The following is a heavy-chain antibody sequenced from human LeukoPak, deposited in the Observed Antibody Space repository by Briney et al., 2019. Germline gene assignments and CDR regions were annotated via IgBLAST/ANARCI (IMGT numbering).Heavy chain of an antibody. J-gene: IGHJ4*02. CDR1: GFTFSSYS. Sequence: GGSLRLSCAASGFTFSSYSMNWVRQAPGKGLEWVSSISSSSSYIYYVDSVKGRFTISRDNAKNSLYLQMNSLRAEDTAVYYCARDPGGGIAAPDYWGQGTLVTASS. CDR2: ISSSSSYI. D-gene: IGHD6-6*01. CDR3: ARDPGGGIAAPDY. V-gene: IGHV3-21*01.